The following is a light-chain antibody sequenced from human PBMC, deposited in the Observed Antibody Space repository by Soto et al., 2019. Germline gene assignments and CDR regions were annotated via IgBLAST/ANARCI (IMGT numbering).Light chain of an antibody. J-gene: IGKJ4*01. CDR3: QQYFHRLLT. Sequence: DIQMTQSPSSLSASIGDRVTITCQASQDISNNLNWYQQKPGKAPKLLIYDASNLKTGVPSRFSGSGAETDFNFTISSLQPEDIATYYCQQYFHRLLTFGGGTKVEI. CDR1: QDISNN. CDR2: DAS. V-gene: IGKV1-33*01.